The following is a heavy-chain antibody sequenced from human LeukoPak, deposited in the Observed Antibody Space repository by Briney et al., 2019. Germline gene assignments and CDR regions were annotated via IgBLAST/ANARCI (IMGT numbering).Heavy chain of an antibody. D-gene: IGHD3-22*01. CDR2: IRGSGGST. CDR3: AKAMIVVVIQGGLDY. Sequence: GGSLRLSCAASGFTFSSYAMSWVRQAPGKGLEWVSAIRGSGGSTYYADSVKGRFTISRDNSKNTLYLQMNSLRAEDTAVYYCAKAMIVVVIQGGLDYWGQGTLVTVSS. V-gene: IGHV3-23*01. J-gene: IGHJ4*02. CDR1: GFTFSSYA.